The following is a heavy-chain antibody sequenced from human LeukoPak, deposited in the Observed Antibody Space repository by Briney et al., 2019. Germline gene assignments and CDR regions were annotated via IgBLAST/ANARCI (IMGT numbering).Heavy chain of an antibody. D-gene: IGHD2-15*01. CDR2: ISSSGWTT. CDR3: AREGGSFFFEY. Sequence: PGGSLRLSCAASGFTFSTYEMSWVRQTPGRGLEWVAYISSSGWTTYYADSVKGRFTISRDDAKNSLYLQMSSLKVEDTAIYYCAREGGSFFFEYWGQGTLVTVSS. CDR1: GFTFSTYE. J-gene: IGHJ4*02. V-gene: IGHV3-48*03.